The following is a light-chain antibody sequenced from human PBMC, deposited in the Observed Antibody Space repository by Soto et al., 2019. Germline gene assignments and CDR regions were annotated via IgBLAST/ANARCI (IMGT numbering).Light chain of an antibody. CDR1: SSNIGAGYD. V-gene: IGLV1-40*01. CDR3: QSYDTSLNGV. CDR2: VNN. J-gene: IGLJ3*02. Sequence: QSVLTQPPSVSGAPGQRVTISCTGSSSNIGAGYDVHWYQHLPGTAPKLLIFVNNNRPSGVPDRFSGSKSGTSASLAITGLQAEDEADYFCQSYDTSLNGVFGGGTKLTVL.